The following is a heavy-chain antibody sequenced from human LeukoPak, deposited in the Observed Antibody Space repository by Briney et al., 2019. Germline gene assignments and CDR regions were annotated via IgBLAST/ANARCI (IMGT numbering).Heavy chain of an antibody. CDR3: AKKRDAFDI. Sequence: GGSLRLSCVASGFTFSSYAMGWVRQAPGKRPEWVSSLTDSGGTTYYVDSVKGRFTISRDNSKNTLYLHMNSPRAEDTAMYYCAKKRDAFDIWGQGTVVAVSS. CDR1: GFTFSSYA. V-gene: IGHV3-23*01. J-gene: IGHJ3*02. D-gene: IGHD5-24*01. CDR2: LTDSGGTT.